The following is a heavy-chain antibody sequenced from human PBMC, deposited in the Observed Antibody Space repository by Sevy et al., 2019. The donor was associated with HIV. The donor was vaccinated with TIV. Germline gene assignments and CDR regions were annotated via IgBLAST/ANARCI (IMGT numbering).Heavy chain of an antibody. CDR1: GFTLNSYW. CDR3: VRAIAAAGSF. D-gene: IGHD6-13*01. V-gene: IGHV3-7*01. CDR2: INPDGSVK. Sequence: GGSLRLSCAASGFTLNSYWMSWVRQAPGKGLEWVANINPDGSVKYYVDSVKGRFTISRDKARNSLYLRMNSLRAEDTALYYCVRAIAAAGSFWGQGTLVPVSS. J-gene: IGHJ4*02.